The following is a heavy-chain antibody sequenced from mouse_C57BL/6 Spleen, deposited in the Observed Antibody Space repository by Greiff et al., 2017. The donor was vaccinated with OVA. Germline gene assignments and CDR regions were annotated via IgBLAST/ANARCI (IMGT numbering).Heavy chain of an antibody. Sequence: QVQLKQSGAELARPGASVKLSCEASGYTFTSYGISWVKQRTGQGLEWIGEIYPRSGNTYYNEKFKGKATLTADKSSSTAYMELRSLTSEDSAVYFCARRLRSYAMDYWGQGTSVTVSS. D-gene: IGHD1-1*01. CDR2: IYPRSGNT. J-gene: IGHJ4*01. CDR3: ARRLRSYAMDY. V-gene: IGHV1-81*01. CDR1: GYTFTSYG.